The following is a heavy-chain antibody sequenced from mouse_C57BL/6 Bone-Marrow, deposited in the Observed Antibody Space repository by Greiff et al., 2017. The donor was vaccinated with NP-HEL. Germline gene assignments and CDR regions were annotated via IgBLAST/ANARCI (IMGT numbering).Heavy chain of an antibody. CDR3: TTCPPGDY. CDR2: IDPENGDT. V-gene: IGHV14-4*01. J-gene: IGHJ4*01. Sequence: EVKVVESGAELVRPGASVKLSCTASGFNIKDDYMHWVKQRPEQGLEWIGWIDPENGDTEYASKFQGKATITADTSSNTAYLQLSSLTSEDTAVYYCTTCPPGDYWGQGTSVTVSS. CDR1: GFNIKDDY.